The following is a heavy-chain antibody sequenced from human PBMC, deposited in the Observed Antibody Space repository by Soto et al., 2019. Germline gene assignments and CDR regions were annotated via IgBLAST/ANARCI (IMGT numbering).Heavy chain of an antibody. CDR2: ITFSGNTV. Sequence: LSCAASGFTFSDSYMSWIRQAPGKGLEWISYITFSGNTVYYADSLKGRFTISRDNAKNSLYPQMNRLRAEDTAVYYCARVSWREKYGMDVWGQGTTVTVSS. J-gene: IGHJ6*02. CDR3: ARVSWREKYGMDV. CDR1: GFTFSDSY. V-gene: IGHV3-11*01.